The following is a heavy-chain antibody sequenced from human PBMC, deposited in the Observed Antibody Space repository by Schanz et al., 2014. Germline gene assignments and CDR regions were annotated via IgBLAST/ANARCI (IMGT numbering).Heavy chain of an antibody. CDR1: GSDIRGFH. CDR3: ARVGRNSYGFTSRFDA. V-gene: IGHV4-59*13. J-gene: IGHJ5*02. CDR2: IAYSGST. D-gene: IGHD3-16*01. Sequence: QVQLQASGPGQVRPSETLSLTCTVSGSDIRGFHWSWIRQSPVKGLEWIGYIAYSGSTNYNPSLQSRVTISRDTSQSQFSLRLTSVSSADTAMYYCARVGRNSYGFTSRFDAWGQGTLVTVSS.